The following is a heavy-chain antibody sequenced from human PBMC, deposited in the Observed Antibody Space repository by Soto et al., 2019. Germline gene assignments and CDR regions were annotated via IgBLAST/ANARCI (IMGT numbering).Heavy chain of an antibody. CDR2: ISDSGTSI. CDR3: ARDKAFVASGFFDP. CDR1: GFTFSGYY. Sequence: GGSLRLSCVASGFTFSGYYMTWIRQAPGKGLEWVSHISDSGTSIYYADSVKGRFTISRDNANKSLYLHMNSLRVEDTAVYYCARDKAFVASGFFDPWGQGTLVTVSS. J-gene: IGHJ5*02. D-gene: IGHD3-22*01. V-gene: IGHV3-11*01.